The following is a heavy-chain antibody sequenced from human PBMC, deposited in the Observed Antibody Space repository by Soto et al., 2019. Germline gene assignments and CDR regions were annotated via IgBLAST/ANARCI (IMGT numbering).Heavy chain of an antibody. D-gene: IGHD6-13*01. V-gene: IGHV3-73*01. Sequence: PGGSLRLSCAASGFTFSGSAMHWVRQASGKGLEWVGRIRSKANSYATAYAASVKGRFTISRDDSKNTAYLQMNSLKTEDTAVYYCTTLGQQLVRAVETSTDNWFDPWGQGTLVTVSS. J-gene: IGHJ5*02. CDR2: IRSKANSYAT. CDR1: GFTFSGSA. CDR3: TTLGQQLVRAVETSTDNWFDP.